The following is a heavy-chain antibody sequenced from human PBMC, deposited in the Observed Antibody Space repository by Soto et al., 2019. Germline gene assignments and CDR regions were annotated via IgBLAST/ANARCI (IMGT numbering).Heavy chain of an antibody. J-gene: IGHJ6*02. Sequence: QVQLQESGPGLVKPSQTLSLTSTVSGGSISSVDYYWNWIRQLPGKGLEWIGYIYHTGSTYYNPSLKSRLLILVDTSKNQFSLRLTALTAADTAVYYCAREQVPTLDYYGMDVWGQGTTVTVSS. V-gene: IGHV4-31*03. CDR1: GGSISSVDYY. CDR3: AREQVPTLDYYGMDV. CDR2: IYHTGST.